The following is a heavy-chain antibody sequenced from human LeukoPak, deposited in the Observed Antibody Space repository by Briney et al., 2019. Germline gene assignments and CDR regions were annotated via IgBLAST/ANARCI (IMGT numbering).Heavy chain of an antibody. CDR3: ASTYGSGSYPYFDY. J-gene: IGHJ4*02. Sequence: GTSLRLSCAVSGFTFSSYGMHWVRQAPGKGLEWVALIGNDGSNKYYADSVKGRFTISRDNSKNTLFLQMNSLRAEDTAIYYCASTYGSGSYPYFDYWGQGTLVTVSS. V-gene: IGHV3-33*01. CDR1: GFTFSSYG. D-gene: IGHD3-10*01. CDR2: IGNDGSNK.